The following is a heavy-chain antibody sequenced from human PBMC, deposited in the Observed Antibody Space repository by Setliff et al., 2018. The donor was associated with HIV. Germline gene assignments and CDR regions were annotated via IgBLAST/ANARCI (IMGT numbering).Heavy chain of an antibody. CDR1: GGSIMSYC. J-gene: IGHJ6*02. D-gene: IGHD5-12*01. CDR3: AREIWGQVAHVPYGMDV. CDR2: IFASGST. Sequence: PSETLSLTCTVSGGSIMSYCWNWIRQPPGKGLEWIGHIFASGSTKYNPSLQSRATISIDTSKNQFSLKVRYVTAADTAIYYCAREIWGQVAHVPYGMDVWGQGTTVTVSS. V-gene: IGHV4-59*12.